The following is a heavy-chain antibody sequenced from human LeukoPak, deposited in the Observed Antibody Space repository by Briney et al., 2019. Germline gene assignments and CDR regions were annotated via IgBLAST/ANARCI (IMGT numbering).Heavy chain of an antibody. V-gene: IGHV4-39*01. CDR1: GASINSGTYY. Sequence: SETLSLTCTVSGASINSGTYYWGWVRQPPGKGLEWIGTFSYSGNIYYNPSLKSRVTISVDMSKNQFSLELTSVTAADTAVYYCARRSHGVPFDPWGQGILVTVSS. CDR2: FSYSGNI. J-gene: IGHJ5*02. D-gene: IGHD5-24*01. CDR3: ARRSHGVPFDP.